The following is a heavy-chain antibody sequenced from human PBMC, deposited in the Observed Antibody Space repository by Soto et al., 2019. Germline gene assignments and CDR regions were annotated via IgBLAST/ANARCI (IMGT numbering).Heavy chain of an antibody. CDR3: AKDIGYSSSSDGL. Sequence: QPGGSLRLSCAASGFTFSSYAMTWVRQAPGKGLEWVSSISGSGDYTYYADSVKGRFTISRDNSKNTLYLQMNSLRAEDTALYYCAKDIGYSSSSDGLGGQGTLVTVSS. CDR2: ISGSGDYT. V-gene: IGHV3-23*01. J-gene: IGHJ4*02. D-gene: IGHD6-6*01. CDR1: GFTFSSYA.